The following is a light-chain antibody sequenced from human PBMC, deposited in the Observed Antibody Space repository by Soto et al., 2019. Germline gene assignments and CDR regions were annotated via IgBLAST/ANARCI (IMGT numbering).Light chain of an antibody. J-gene: IGLJ2*01. CDR2: QDS. Sequence: SYERTQPPSVSVSPGQTASITGSGDKLGDKYACWYQQKPGQSPVLVIYQDSKRPSGIPERFSGSNSGNTATLTISGTQAMDEADYYCQAWDSSTVVFGGGTKLTVL. CDR3: QAWDSSTVV. V-gene: IGLV3-1*01. CDR1: KLGDKY.